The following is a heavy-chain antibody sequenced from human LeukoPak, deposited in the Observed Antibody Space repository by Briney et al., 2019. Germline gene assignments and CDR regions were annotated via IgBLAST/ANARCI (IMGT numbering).Heavy chain of an antibody. CDR1: TFTVSDTF. CDR2: MYTGGGT. CDR3: ARGPPFDP. J-gene: IGHJ5*02. V-gene: IGHV3-66*01. Sequence: GGSLRLSCVGLTFTVSDTFMSWVRQAPGKGLDWVSTMYTGGGTDYADSVKGRFTISRDSSKNTVYLQMNSLRDEDTAVYYCARGPPFDPWGQGTLVTVSS.